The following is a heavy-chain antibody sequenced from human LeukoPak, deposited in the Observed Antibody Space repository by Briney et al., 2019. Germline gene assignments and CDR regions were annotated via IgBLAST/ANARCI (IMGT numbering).Heavy chain of an antibody. CDR1: GYTFTGYY. Sequence: GASVKVSCKASGYTFTGYYMHWVRQAPGQGLEWMGYINPNSGGTNYAQKFQGRVTMTRDTSISTACMELRRLRSDDTAVYYCARGVIYDILTGHQDYWGQGTLVTVSS. D-gene: IGHD3-9*01. CDR3: ARGVIYDILTGHQDY. V-gene: IGHV1-2*02. J-gene: IGHJ4*02. CDR2: INPNSGGT.